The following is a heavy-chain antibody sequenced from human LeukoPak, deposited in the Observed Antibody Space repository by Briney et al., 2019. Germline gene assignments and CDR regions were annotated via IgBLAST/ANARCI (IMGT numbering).Heavy chain of an antibody. CDR1: GFTFSTYA. CDR3: TRDIRSWGSDY. D-gene: IGHD3-16*01. V-gene: IGHV3-33*01. Sequence: PGKSLRLSCAASGFTFSTYAIHWVRQAPGKGLDWVAVIWSDAINKYYSDSVKGRFTISRDNSKNMVYLEVDSLRADDTAVYYCTRDIRSWGSDYWGQGTLVTASS. J-gene: IGHJ4*02. CDR2: IWSDAINK.